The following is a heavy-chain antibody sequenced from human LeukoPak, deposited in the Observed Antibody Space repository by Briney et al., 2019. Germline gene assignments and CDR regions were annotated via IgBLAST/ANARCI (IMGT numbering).Heavy chain of an antibody. Sequence: SETLSLTCTVSGDSITRGNYYWSWIRQPAGKGLEWIGRIYTSGITNYNPSLKSRVTISVDTSKNQFSLKLSSVTAADTAMYYCARGLLIPAAGLDWFDPWGQGTLVTVSS. CDR1: GDSITRGNYY. V-gene: IGHV4-61*02. CDR2: IYTSGIT. D-gene: IGHD6-13*01. J-gene: IGHJ5*02. CDR3: ARGLLIPAAGLDWFDP.